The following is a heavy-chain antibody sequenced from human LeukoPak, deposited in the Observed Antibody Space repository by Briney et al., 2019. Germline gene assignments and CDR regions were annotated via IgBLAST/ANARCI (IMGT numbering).Heavy chain of an antibody. Sequence: ASVKVSCKASGYTFTSYGISWVRQAPGQGLEWMGLISAYNGNTNYAQKLQGRVTMTTDTSTSTAYMELRSLRSDDRAVYYCARGGLSRWYYYGSGSHWFDPWGQGTLVTVSS. J-gene: IGHJ5*02. CDR3: ARGGLSRWYYYGSGSHWFDP. CDR2: ISAYNGNT. D-gene: IGHD3-10*01. CDR1: GYTFTSYG. V-gene: IGHV1-18*01.